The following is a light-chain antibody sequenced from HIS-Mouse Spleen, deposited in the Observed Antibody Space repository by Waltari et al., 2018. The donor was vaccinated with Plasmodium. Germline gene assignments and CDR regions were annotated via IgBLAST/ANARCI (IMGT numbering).Light chain of an antibody. V-gene: IGLV1-44*01. J-gene: IGLJ2*01. CDR2: SNN. CDR1: RPNIGSNT. CDR3: AAWDDSLNGRGV. Sequence: QSVLTQPPSASGTPGQRVTISCSGSRPNIGSNTVNWYQQLPGTAPNLLIYSNNQRPSGVPDRFSGSKSGTSASLAISGLQSEDEADYYCAAWDDSLNGRGVFGGGTKLTVL.